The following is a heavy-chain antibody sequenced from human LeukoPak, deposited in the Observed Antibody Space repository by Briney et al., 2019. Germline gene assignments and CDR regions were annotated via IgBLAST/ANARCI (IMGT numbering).Heavy chain of an antibody. Sequence: GGSLRLSCAASGFTFSSYAMSWVRQAPGKGLEWVSATSGSGGSTYYADSVKGRFTISRDNSKNTLYLQMNSLRAEDTAVYYCAKDVAAAGPQDYYYYYGMDVWGQGTTVTVSS. V-gene: IGHV3-23*01. J-gene: IGHJ6*02. CDR3: AKDVAAAGPQDYYYYYGMDV. CDR1: GFTFSSYA. D-gene: IGHD6-13*01. CDR2: TSGSGGST.